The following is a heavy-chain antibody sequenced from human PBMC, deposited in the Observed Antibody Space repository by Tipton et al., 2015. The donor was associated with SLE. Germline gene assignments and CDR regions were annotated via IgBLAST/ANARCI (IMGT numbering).Heavy chain of an antibody. V-gene: IGHV4-34*01. CDR3: ARHARNGFNFDI. CDR2: TDHSGGT. J-gene: IGHJ3*02. D-gene: IGHD3-3*01. Sequence: TLSLTCAVYGGSLSDHYWSWIRQSPGKGLGWVGQTDHSGGTSYTPSPKSRITISVDTSKNPFSLKLNSVTAADTAVFYCARHARNGFNFDIWGQGTMVTVSS. CDR1: GGSLSDHY.